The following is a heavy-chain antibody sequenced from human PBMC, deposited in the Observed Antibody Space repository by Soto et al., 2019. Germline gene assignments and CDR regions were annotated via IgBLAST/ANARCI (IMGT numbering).Heavy chain of an antibody. D-gene: IGHD5-18*01. CDR2: INHSGST. V-gene: IGHV4-34*01. CDR1: GGSFSGYY. Sequence: KSSETLSLTCAVYGGSFSGYYWSWIRQPPGKGLEWIGEINHSGSTNYNPSLKSRVTISVDTSKNQFSLKLSSVTAADTAVYYCARGIRYSYGYSYYYYYGMDVWGQGTTVTVSS. J-gene: IGHJ6*02. CDR3: ARGIRYSYGYSYYYYYGMDV.